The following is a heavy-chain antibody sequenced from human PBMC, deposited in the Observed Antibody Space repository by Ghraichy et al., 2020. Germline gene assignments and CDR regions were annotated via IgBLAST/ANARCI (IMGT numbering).Heavy chain of an antibody. CDR3: ARGRGEVPAAQMRVWFDP. CDR2: IYYSGST. V-gene: IGHV4-59*01. CDR1: GGSISSYY. D-gene: IGHD2-2*01. J-gene: IGHJ5*02. Sequence: SETLSLTCTVSGGSISSYYWSWIRQPPGKGLEWIGYIYYSGSTNYNPSLKSRVTISVDTSKNQFSLKLSSVTAADTAVYYCARGRGEVPAAQMRVWFDPWGQGTLVTVSS.